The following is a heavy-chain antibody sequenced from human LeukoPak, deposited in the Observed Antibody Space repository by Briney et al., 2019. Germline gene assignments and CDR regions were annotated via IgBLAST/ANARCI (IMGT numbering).Heavy chain of an antibody. V-gene: IGHV4-34*01. J-gene: IGHJ4*02. D-gene: IGHD3-22*01. CDR1: GGSFSGYS. CDR3: ARGPYYDSSAYYVY. CDR2: VNHSGST. Sequence: PSETLSLTCAVYGGSFSGYSWNWIRQPPGKGLEWIGEVNHSGSTNHNPSLKSRVTISVNMSKNQFSLRLSSVTAADTAVYYCARGPYYDSSAYYVYWGQGTLVTVSS.